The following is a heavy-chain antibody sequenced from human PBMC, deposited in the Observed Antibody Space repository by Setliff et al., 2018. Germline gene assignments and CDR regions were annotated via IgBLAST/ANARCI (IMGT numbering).Heavy chain of an antibody. Sequence: SLKISCVASGFTFSSHGMTWVRLAPGKGLEWISYISTSSSTIYYADSVKGRFTISRDNANHTLYLQMNSLRADDTAVYYCARLALTGYDSSGYYYALDYYYYMDVRGKGTTV. CDR1: GFTFSSHG. J-gene: IGHJ6*03. CDR3: ARLALTGYDSSGYYYALDYYYYMDV. CDR2: ISTSSSTI. V-gene: IGHV3-48*01. D-gene: IGHD3-22*01.